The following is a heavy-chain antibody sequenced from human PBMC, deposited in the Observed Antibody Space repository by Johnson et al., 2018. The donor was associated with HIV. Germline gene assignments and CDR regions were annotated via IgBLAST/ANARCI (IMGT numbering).Heavy chain of an antibody. Sequence: QVQLVESGGGLVQPGGSLRLSCAASGFTFSSYAMHWVRQAPGKGLEWVAVISHDGSNKYYVDSVKGRFTISRDNSKNTLYLQMNSLRAEDTAVYYCAKGDPVEGDVDDAFDIWGQGTMVTVSS. CDR1: GFTFSSYA. CDR2: ISHDGSNK. J-gene: IGHJ3*02. CDR3: AKGDPVEGDVDDAFDI. V-gene: IGHV3-30*04. D-gene: IGHD2-21*01.